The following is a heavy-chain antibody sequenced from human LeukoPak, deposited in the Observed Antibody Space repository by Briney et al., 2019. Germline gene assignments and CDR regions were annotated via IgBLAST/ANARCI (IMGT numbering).Heavy chain of an antibody. V-gene: IGHV3-7*01. J-gene: IGHJ4*02. CDR2: IKQDGSEK. Sequence: GGSLRLSCAASGFTFRSYWMTWNRQAPGKGLEWVANIKQDGSEKYYVDSVKGRFTISRDNAKNSLYLQMNSLRAEDTAVYYCARDTGGGYSCYDCWGQGTLVTVSS. CDR3: ARDTGGGYSCYDC. CDR1: GFTFRSYW. D-gene: IGHD5-18*01.